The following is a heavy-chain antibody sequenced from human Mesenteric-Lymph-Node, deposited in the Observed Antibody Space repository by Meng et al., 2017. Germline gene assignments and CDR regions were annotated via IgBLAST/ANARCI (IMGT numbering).Heavy chain of an antibody. CDR1: GGSVSSGSYY. V-gene: IGHV4-61*01. D-gene: IGHD1-20*01. J-gene: IGHJ4*02. CDR3: ARVLDNWNRVDY. Sequence: QRHLQESGPGLVRPSETLSLTCTVSGGSVSSGSYYWSWIRQPPGKGLEWIGYIYYSGSTNYNPSLKSRVTISVDTSKNQFSLKLSSVTAADTAVYYCARVLDNWNRVDYWGQGTLVTVSS. CDR2: IYYSGST.